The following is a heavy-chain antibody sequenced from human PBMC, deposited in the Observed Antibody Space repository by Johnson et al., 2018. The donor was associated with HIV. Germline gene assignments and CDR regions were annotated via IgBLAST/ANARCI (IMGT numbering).Heavy chain of an antibody. J-gene: IGHJ3*02. D-gene: IGHD3-22*01. Sequence: VQLVESGGGVVQPGGSLRLSCVASGFTFSNACMSWVRQAPGKGLEWVSAIGTAGDTYYPGSVKGRFTISRDNSKNTLFLQMNSLRAEDTAVYYCVRRFYDSSAFDIWGQGTLVTVSS. CDR3: VRRFYDSSAFDI. CDR2: IGTAGDT. V-gene: IGHV3-66*02. CDR1: GFTFSNAC.